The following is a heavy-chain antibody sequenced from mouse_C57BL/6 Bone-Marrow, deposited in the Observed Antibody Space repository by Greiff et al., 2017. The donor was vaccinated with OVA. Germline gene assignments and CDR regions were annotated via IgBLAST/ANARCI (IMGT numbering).Heavy chain of an antibody. CDR3: ARCIYYGNYCAMDY. Sequence: QVQLKESGAELVRPGASVKLSCKASGYTFTDYYINWVKQRPGQGLEWIARIYPGSGNTYYNEKFKGKATLTAEKSSSTAYMQLSSLTSEDSAVYFCARCIYYGNYCAMDYWGQGTSVTVSS. J-gene: IGHJ4*01. CDR1: GYTFTDYY. D-gene: IGHD2-1*01. V-gene: IGHV1-76*01. CDR2: IYPGSGNT.